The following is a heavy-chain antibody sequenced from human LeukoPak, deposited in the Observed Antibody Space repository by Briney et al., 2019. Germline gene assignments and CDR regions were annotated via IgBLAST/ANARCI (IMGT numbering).Heavy chain of an antibody. D-gene: IGHD6-19*01. CDR1: GGSISSGDYY. Sequence: SQTLSLTCTVSGGSISSGDYYWSWIRQPPGKGLEWIGYIYYSGSTYYNPSLKSRVTISVDTSKNQFSLKLSSVTAADTAVYYCARGWTYSSGSDGDWFDPWGQGTLVTVSS. CDR2: IYYSGST. CDR3: ARGWTYSSGSDGDWFDP. J-gene: IGHJ5*02. V-gene: IGHV4-30-4*01.